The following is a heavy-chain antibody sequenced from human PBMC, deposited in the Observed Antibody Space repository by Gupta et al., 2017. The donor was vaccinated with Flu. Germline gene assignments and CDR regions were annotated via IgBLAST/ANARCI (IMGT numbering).Heavy chain of an antibody. CDR3: TTEITMIVVVITPTISPGDY. CDR1: GFTFSNAW. V-gene: IGHV3-15*01. J-gene: IGHJ4*02. D-gene: IGHD3-22*01. Sequence: EVQLVESGGGLVKPGGSLRLSCAASGFTFSNAWMSWVRQAPGKGLEWVGRIKSKTDGGTTDYAAPVKGRFTISRDDSKNTLYLQMNSLKTEDTAVYYCTTEITMIVVVITPTISPGDYWGQGTLVTVSS. CDR2: IKSKTDGGTT.